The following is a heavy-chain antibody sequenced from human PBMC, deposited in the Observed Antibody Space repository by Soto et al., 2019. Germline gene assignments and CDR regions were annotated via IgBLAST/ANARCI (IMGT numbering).Heavy chain of an antibody. CDR1: GGSISSYY. J-gene: IGHJ4*02. V-gene: IGHV4-59*08. D-gene: IGHD3-22*01. Sequence: QVQLQESGPGLVKPSETLSLTCTVSGGSISSYYWSWIRQPPGKGLEWIGYIYYSGSTNYNPSLKRXVXIXLDTSKNQFSLKLSSVTAADTAVYYCARLWGYYNDYWGQGTLVTVSS. CDR2: IYYSGST. CDR3: ARLWGYYNDY.